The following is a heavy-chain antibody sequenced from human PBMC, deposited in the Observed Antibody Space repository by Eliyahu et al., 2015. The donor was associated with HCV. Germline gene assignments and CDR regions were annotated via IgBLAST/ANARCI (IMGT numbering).Heavy chain of an antibody. J-gene: IGHJ4*02. CDR2: ISSSSSYI. CDR3: ARNEQWLARGAFDY. CDR1: GFTFSSYS. Sequence: EVQLVESGXGLVKPGGSLRLSCAAXGFTFSSYSMNWVRQAPGKGLGXVSSISSSSSYIYYADSVKGRFTISRDNAKNSLYLQMNSLRAEDTAVYYCARNEQWLARGAFDYWGQGTLVTVSS. V-gene: IGHV3-21*01. D-gene: IGHD6-19*01.